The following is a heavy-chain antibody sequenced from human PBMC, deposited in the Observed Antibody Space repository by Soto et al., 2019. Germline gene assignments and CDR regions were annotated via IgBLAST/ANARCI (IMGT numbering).Heavy chain of an antibody. V-gene: IGHV1-18*01. CDR3: ARVNPEDAFDI. J-gene: IGHJ3*02. CDR1: GCTFSSYA. Sequence: GASVKVSCKASGCTFSSYAISWVRQAPGQGLEWMGWIIAYNGNTNYAQKLQGRVTMTTDKSTSTAYMELRSLRSDDTAVYYCARVNPEDAFDIWGQGTMVTVSS. CDR2: IIAYNGNT.